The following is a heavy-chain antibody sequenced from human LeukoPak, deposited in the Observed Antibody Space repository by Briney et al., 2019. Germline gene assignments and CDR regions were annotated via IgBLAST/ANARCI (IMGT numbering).Heavy chain of an antibody. J-gene: IGHJ5*02. CDR2: IYYSGST. V-gene: IGHV4-59*01. CDR1: GGSISSYY. CDR3: ARGVRSSLLYWFDP. Sequence: SETPSLTCTVSGGSISSYYWSWIRQPPGKGLEWIGYIYYSGSTNYNPSLKSRVTISVDTSKNQFSLKLSSVTAADTAVYYCARGVRSSLLYWFDPWGQGTLVTVSS. D-gene: IGHD6-13*01.